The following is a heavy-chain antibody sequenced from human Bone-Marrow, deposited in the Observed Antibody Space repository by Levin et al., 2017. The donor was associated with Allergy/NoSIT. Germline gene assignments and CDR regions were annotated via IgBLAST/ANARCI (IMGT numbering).Heavy chain of an antibody. CDR3: ARVGGPDY. J-gene: IGHJ4*02. Sequence: LSLTCAASGFTFSTHSMNWVRQAPGKGLEWVSSISSSSSYIYYADSVKGRFTISRDNAEHSLYLQMNSLRAEDTAVYYCARVGGPDYWGQGTLVTVSS. V-gene: IGHV3-21*01. CDR1: GFTFSTHS. CDR2: ISSSSSYI.